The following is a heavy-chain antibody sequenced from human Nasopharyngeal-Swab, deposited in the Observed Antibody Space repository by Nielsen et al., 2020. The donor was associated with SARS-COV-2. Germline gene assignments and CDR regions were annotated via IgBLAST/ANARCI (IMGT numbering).Heavy chain of an antibody. CDR3: ATAPPYSSSLGWFDP. V-gene: IGHV1-24*01. D-gene: IGHD6-13*01. CDR1: GYTLTELS. CDR2: FDPEDGET. J-gene: IGHJ5*02. Sequence: KVSCKVSGYTLTELSMHWVRQAPGKGLEWMGGFDPEDGETIYAQKFQGRVTMTEDTSTDTAYMELSSLRSEDTAVYYCATAPPYSSSLGWFDPWGQGTLVTVSS.